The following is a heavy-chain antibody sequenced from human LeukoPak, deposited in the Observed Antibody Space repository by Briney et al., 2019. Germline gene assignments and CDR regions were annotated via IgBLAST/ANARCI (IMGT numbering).Heavy chain of an antibody. CDR3: ARDSGYNSNWFDP. Sequence: ASVKVSCKASGGTFSSYAISWVRQAPGQGLEWMGGIIPIFGTANYAQKFQGRVTITADESTSTAYMELSSLRSEDTAVYYCARDSGYNSNWFDPWGQGTLVTVSS. CDR1: GGTFSSYA. D-gene: IGHD5-12*01. CDR2: IIPIFGTA. J-gene: IGHJ5*02. V-gene: IGHV1-69*13.